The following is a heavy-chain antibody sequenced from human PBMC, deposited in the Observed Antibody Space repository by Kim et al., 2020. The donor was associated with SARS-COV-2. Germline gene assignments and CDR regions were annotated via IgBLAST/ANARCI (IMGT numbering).Heavy chain of an antibody. V-gene: IGHV3-30*04. Sequence: GGSLRLSCAASGFTFSSYAMHWVRQAPGKGLEWVAVISYDGSNKYYADSVKGRFTISRDNSKNTLYLQMNSLRAEDTAVYYCARGLHYGSGRGDGFDPRGPGTLVTVSS. CDR2: ISYDGSNK. D-gene: IGHD3-10*01. CDR3: ARGLHYGSGRGDGFDP. CDR1: GFTFSSYA. J-gene: IGHJ5*02.